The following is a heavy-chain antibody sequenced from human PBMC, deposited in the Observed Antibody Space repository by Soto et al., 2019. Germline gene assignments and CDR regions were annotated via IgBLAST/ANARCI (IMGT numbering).Heavy chain of an antibody. V-gene: IGHV1-8*01. Sequence: ASVKVSCKASGYTFTSYDINWVRQATGQGLEWMGWMNPNSGNTGYAQKFQGRVTVTRNTSISTAYMELSSLRSEDTAVYYCAIKMPAIYYFGGWGQGTQVTVSS. CDR1: GYTFTSYD. D-gene: IGHD2-2*01. J-gene: IGHJ4*02. CDR3: AIKMPAIYYFGG. CDR2: MNPNSGNT.